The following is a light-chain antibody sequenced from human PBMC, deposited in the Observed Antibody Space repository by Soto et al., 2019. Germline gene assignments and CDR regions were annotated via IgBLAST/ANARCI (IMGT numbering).Light chain of an antibody. CDR2: VAS. J-gene: IGKJ1*01. V-gene: IGKV3-20*01. CDR3: QVYGNSMWT. CDR1: QTVISDY. Sequence: EIVLTKSPGTLSLSPVYSATLSSRAVQTVISDYLAWYQQTPGQAPRLLIYVASSRATDTPDRFSGRGSGTDFSLTISRLEPGDFAVYYCQVYGNSMWTFDQGTKVDLK.